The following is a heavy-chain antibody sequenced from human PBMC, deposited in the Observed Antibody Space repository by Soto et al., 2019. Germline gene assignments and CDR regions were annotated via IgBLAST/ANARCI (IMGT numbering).Heavy chain of an antibody. CDR2: ISYDGSNK. V-gene: IGHV3-30*03. CDR3: GKVDLWSGYGFDN. J-gene: IGHJ4*02. D-gene: IGHD3-3*01. CDR1: GFTFSTFG. Sequence: QVQLVESGGGVVQPGRSLRLSCAASGFTFSTFGMHWVRQAPGKGLEWVAFISYDGSNKYYADSVKGRFTISRDNSKNTLYLQMNSLRAEATAVYYCGKVDLWSGYGFDNWVQGTLVTVSS.